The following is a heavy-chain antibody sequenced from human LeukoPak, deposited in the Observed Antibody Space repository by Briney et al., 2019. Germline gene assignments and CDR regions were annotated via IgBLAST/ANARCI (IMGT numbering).Heavy chain of an antibody. J-gene: IGHJ4*02. CDR2: ISYDGSNK. Sequence: GGSLRLSCVASGFTFSTYAMTWVRQAPGKGLEWVAVISYDGSNKYYADSVKGRFTISRDNSKNTLYLQMNSLRAEDTALYYCAKDIGYLGLQSHFDYWGQGTLVTVSS. CDR1: GFTFSTYA. D-gene: IGHD1-1*01. V-gene: IGHV3-30-3*01. CDR3: AKDIGYLGLQSHFDY.